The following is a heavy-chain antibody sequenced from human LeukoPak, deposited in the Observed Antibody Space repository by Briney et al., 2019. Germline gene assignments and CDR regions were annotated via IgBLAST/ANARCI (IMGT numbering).Heavy chain of an antibody. CDR3: ARVTGYMTEDYFDY. D-gene: IGHD6-13*01. V-gene: IGHV4-38-2*02. Sequence: KASETLSLTCTVSGYSISSGYYWGWIRQPPGKGLEWTGSIDHSGSTYYNPSLKSRITISVDTSKNQFSLRLSSVTAADTAVYYCARVTGYMTEDYFDYWGQGTLITVSS. J-gene: IGHJ4*02. CDR2: IDHSGST. CDR1: GYSISSGYY.